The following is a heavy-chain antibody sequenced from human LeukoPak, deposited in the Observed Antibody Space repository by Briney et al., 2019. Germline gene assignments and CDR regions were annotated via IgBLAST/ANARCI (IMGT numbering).Heavy chain of an antibody. CDR2: INHSGST. D-gene: IGHD3-3*01. Sequence: SETLSLTCAVYGGSFSGYYWSWIRQPPGKGLEWIAEINHSGSTNYNPSLKSRVTISVDTSKNQFSLKLSSVTAADTAVYYCARGLYDFWSGYSRFGMDVWGQGTTVTVSS. J-gene: IGHJ6*02. CDR3: ARGLYDFWSGYSRFGMDV. CDR1: GGSFSGYY. V-gene: IGHV4-34*01.